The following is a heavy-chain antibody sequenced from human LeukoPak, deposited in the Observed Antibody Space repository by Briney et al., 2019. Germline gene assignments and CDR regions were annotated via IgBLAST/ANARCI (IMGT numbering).Heavy chain of an antibody. V-gene: IGHV3-7*01. CDR1: GFTFSNYW. CDR2: INQDGSEK. J-gene: IGHJ4*02. Sequence: GGSLRLSCAASGFTFSNYWMNWVRQAPGKGLEWVANINQDGSEKYHVDSVKGRFTISRDNAKNSLYLQMNSLRAEDTAVYYCARGAWTAYYFDYWGQGTLVTVSS. D-gene: IGHD3/OR15-3a*01. CDR3: ARGAWTAYYFDY.